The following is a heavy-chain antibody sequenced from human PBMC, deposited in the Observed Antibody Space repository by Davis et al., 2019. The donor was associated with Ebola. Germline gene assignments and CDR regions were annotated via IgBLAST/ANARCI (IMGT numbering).Heavy chain of an antibody. CDR2: ISGRVAST. V-gene: IGHV3-23*01. CDR3: AKGNYDSSGYWGYWLDP. Sequence: GESLKISCAASQFTFTNFAMNWVRQAPGKGPEWVSSISGRVASTYYADSVKGRFTISRDNSEDTLFLQMHSLRVEDTAIYYCAKGNYDSSGYWGYWLDPWGQGTLVTVSS. CDR1: QFTFTNFA. D-gene: IGHD3-22*01. J-gene: IGHJ5*02.